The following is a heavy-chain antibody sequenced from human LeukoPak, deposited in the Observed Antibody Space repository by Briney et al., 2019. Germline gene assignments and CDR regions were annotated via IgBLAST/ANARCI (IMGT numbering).Heavy chain of an antibody. J-gene: IGHJ5*02. CDR1: GFTFSSYG. Sequence: RSLRLSCAASGFTFSSYGMHWVRQAPGKGLEWVAVIWYDGNNKYYADSVKGRFTISRDNSKNTLYLEINSLRGEDTAVYYCARGKTSPGSWGQGTLVTVSS. CDR2: IWYDGNNK. CDR3: ARGKTSPGS. D-gene: IGHD1-7*01. V-gene: IGHV3-33*01.